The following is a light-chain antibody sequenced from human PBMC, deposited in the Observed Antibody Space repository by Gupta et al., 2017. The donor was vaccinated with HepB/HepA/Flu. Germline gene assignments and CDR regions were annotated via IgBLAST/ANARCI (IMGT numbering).Light chain of an antibody. J-gene: IGKJ4*01. CDR3: QQYGSSRT. V-gene: IGKV3-20*01. CDR2: GAS. Sequence: IVLTQSPGTLSLSPGERATLSCRASQSVSSSYLAWYQQKPGQAPRLLIYGASSRATGIPDRFSGSGSGTDFTLTISRLEPEDVAVYYCQQYGSSRTFGGGTKVEIK. CDR1: QSVSSSY.